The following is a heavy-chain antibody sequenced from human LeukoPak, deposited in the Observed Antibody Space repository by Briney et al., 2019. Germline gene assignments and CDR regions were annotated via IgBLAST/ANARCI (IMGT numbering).Heavy chain of an antibody. CDR1: GYAISRRYH. D-gene: IGHD2-2*01. J-gene: IGHJ5*01. Sequence: SETLSITSNVSGYAISRRYHCVWIRQPPATTFDEIGPIDQSGSTYYNPSLKSRVTISVDTSKNHFSLKLNSLSAADTAVYYCARAWYSSTWRGNWFDSWGQGILVTVSS. CDR2: IDQSGST. V-gene: IGHV4-38-2*02. CDR3: ARAWYSSTWRGNWFDS.